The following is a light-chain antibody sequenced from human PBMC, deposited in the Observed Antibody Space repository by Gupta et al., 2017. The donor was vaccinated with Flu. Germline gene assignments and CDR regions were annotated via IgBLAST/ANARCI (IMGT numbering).Light chain of an antibody. CDR3: QVSDSSRDHLV. J-gene: IGLJ3*02. Sequence: GVAARITAEGNNIGRKSGTWCQHRPGQAPVLVVYEDSDRGSELPEGFSGSISGKPDTLTISRVEVGDEADYYCQVSDSSRDHLVFGGGTKLTVL. CDR2: EDS. CDR1: NIGRKS. V-gene: IGLV3-21*02.